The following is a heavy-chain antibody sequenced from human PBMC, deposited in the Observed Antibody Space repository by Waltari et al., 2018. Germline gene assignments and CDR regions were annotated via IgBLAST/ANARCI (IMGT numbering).Heavy chain of an antibody. V-gene: IGHV3-33*01. CDR1: GFTFSSYG. CDR3: ARDLRGLTTVTIDYYYGMDV. CDR2: IWYDGSNK. D-gene: IGHD4-4*01. J-gene: IGHJ6*02. Sequence: GGVVQPGRSLRLSCAASGFTFSSYGMHWVRQAPGKGLEWVAVIWYDGSNKYYADSVKGRFTISRDNSKNTLYLQMNSLRAEDTAVYYCARDLRGLTTVTIDYYYGMDVWGQGTTVTVSS.